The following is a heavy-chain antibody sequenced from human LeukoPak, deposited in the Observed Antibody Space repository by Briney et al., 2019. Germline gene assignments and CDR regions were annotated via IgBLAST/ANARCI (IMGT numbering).Heavy chain of an antibody. CDR1: GFAFSSYE. CDR3: ARDEMDTAMVHYYYMDV. J-gene: IGHJ6*03. Sequence: GGSLRLSCAASGFAFSSYEMNWVRQAPGKGLEWVSYSSSSGSTIYYADSVKGRFTISRDNAKNSLYLQMNSLRAEDTAVYYCARDEMDTAMVHYYYMDVWGKGTTVTVSS. V-gene: IGHV3-48*03. D-gene: IGHD5-18*01. CDR2: SSSSGSTI.